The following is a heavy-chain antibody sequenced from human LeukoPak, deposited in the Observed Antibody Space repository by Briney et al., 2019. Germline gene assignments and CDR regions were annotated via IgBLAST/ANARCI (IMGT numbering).Heavy chain of an antibody. CDR2: ISWNSGSI. Sequence: GGPLRLSCAASGFTFDDYAMHWVRQAPGKGLEWVSGISWNSGSIGYADSVKGRFTISRDNAKNSLYLQMNSLRAEDTALYYCAKDSLGSRDAFDIWGQGTMVTVSS. CDR1: GFTFDDYA. V-gene: IGHV3-9*01. CDR3: AKDSLGSRDAFDI. J-gene: IGHJ3*02. D-gene: IGHD3-16*01.